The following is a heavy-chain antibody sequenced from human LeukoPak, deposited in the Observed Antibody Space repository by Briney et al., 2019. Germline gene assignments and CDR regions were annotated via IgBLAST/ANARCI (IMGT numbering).Heavy chain of an antibody. D-gene: IGHD3-22*01. V-gene: IGHV3-11*01. J-gene: IGHJ4*02. Sequence: PGGSLSLSCAASGFTFSDYYMSWISQAPGKGLEWVSYISSSGSTIYYADSVKGRFTISRVNAKNSLYLQMNSLRAEDTAIYYCARGGDSSGYYVYFDYWGQGTLVTVSS. CDR2: ISSSGSTI. CDR1: GFTFSDYY. CDR3: ARGGDSSGYYVYFDY.